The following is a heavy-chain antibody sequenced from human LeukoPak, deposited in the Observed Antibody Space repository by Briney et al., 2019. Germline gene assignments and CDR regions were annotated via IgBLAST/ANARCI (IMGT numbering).Heavy chain of an antibody. Sequence: ASVKVSCKASGYTFTSYAMHWVRQAPGQRLEWMGWINAGNGNTKYSQKFQGRVTITGDTSASTAYMELSSLRSEDTAVYYCARARYPGRYFDYWGQGTLVTVSS. J-gene: IGHJ4*02. CDR1: GYTFTSYA. CDR3: ARARYPGRYFDY. V-gene: IGHV1-3*01. D-gene: IGHD1-14*01. CDR2: INAGNGNT.